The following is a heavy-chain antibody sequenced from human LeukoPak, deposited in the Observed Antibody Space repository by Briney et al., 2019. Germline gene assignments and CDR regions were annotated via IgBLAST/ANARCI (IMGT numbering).Heavy chain of an antibody. CDR3: ARDLAYGDDGL. CDR1: GFTLSNYS. V-gene: IGHV3-21*01. J-gene: IGHJ4*02. D-gene: IGHD4-17*01. CDR2: ISSSSSYI. Sequence: GGSLRLSCAASGFTLSNYSMNWVRQAPGKGLEWVAFISSSSSYIFYADSLKGRFSISRDNAKNSLYLQMNSLRADDTAVYYCARDLAYGDDGLWGQGTLVTVSS.